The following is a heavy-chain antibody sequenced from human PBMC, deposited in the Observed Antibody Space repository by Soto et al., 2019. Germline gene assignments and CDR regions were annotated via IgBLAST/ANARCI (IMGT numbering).Heavy chain of an antibody. CDR3: ARDKWGVVVAATLQRYYYYGMDV. D-gene: IGHD2-15*01. CDR2: IIPIFGTA. Sequence: ASVKVSCKASGGTFSSYAISWVRQAPGQGLEWMGGIIPIFGTANYAQKFQGRVTITADESTSTAYMELSSLRSEDTAVYYCARDKWGVVVAATLQRYYYYGMDVWGQGTTVTVSS. J-gene: IGHJ6*02. V-gene: IGHV1-69*13. CDR1: GGTFSSYA.